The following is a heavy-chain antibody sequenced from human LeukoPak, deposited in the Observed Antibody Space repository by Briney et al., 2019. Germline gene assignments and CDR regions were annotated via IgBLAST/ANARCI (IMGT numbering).Heavy chain of an antibody. CDR1: GGSISSSNW. CDR3: ASDHYYDSSGPWAFDI. J-gene: IGHJ3*02. D-gene: IGHD3-22*01. Sequence: SETLSLTCAVSGGSISSSNWWSWVRQPPGKGLEWIGEIYHSGSTNYNPSLKSRVTISVDKSKNQFSLKLSSVTAADTAVYYCASDHYYDSSGPWAFDIWGQGTMVTVSS. V-gene: IGHV4-4*02. CDR2: IYHSGST.